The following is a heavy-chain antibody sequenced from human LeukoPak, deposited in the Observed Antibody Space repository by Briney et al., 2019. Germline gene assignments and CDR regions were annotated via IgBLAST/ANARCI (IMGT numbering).Heavy chain of an antibody. CDR3: ARAGGVKTAALDLDY. CDR1: GDSISNYY. Sequence: SETLSLTCTVSGDSISNYYWSWIRQPAGKGLEWIGRIYTSGSTDYNPSLKSRVTMSVDTSKNQFSLKVNSVTAADTAVYYCARAGGVKTAALDLDYWGQGTLVTVSS. D-gene: IGHD6-25*01. J-gene: IGHJ4*02. CDR2: IYTSGST. V-gene: IGHV4-4*07.